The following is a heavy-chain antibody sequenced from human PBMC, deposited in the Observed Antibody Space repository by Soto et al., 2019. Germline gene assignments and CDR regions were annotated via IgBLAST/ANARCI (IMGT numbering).Heavy chain of an antibody. V-gene: IGHV4-34*01. CDR1: GGSFRGYY. CDR3: ATRGREYYYYYYGMDV. Sequence: QVQLQQWGAGLLKPSETLSLTCAVYGGSFRGYYWSWIRQPPGKGLEWIGEINHSGSTNYNPSLKSRVTISVDTSKNQFSLKLSSVTAADTAVYYCATRGREYYYYYYGMDVWGQGTTVTVSS. J-gene: IGHJ6*02. CDR2: INHSGST. D-gene: IGHD3-10*01.